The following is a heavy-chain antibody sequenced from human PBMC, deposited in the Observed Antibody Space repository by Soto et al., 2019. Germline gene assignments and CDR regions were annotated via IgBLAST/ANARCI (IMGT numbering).Heavy chain of an antibody. J-gene: IGHJ4*02. Sequence: SVKVSCKASGGTFSSYAISWVRQAPGQGLEWMGGIIPIFGTANYAQKFQGRVTITADKSTSTAYMELSSLRSEDTAVYYCARADCSGRSCYSFPGPNFDYWGQGTLVTVSS. CDR2: IIPIFGTA. V-gene: IGHV1-69*06. CDR3: ARADCSGRSCYSFPGPNFDY. CDR1: GGTFSSYA. D-gene: IGHD2-15*01.